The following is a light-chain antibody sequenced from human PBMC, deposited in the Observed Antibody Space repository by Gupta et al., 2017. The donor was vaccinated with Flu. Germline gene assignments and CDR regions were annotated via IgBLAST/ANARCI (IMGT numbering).Light chain of an antibody. CDR2: GNS. CDR1: SSNIGAGYD. Sequence: QSVLTQQPSVSGAPGQRVTISCTGSSSNIGAGYDVHWYQQRPGTAPKLLIYGNSNRRSGVPDRFSGSKSGTSASLAITGLQAEDEADYYCQAYDSSLKVVFGGGTKLTVL. J-gene: IGLJ2*01. CDR3: QAYDSSLKVV. V-gene: IGLV1-40*01.